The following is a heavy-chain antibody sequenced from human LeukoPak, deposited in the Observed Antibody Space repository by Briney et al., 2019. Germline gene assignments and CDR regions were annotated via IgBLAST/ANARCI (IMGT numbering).Heavy chain of an antibody. CDR2: ISYDGSNK. CDR1: GFTFSSYG. V-gene: IGHV3-30*18. CDR3: AKGSRGYQH. D-gene: IGHD5-12*01. Sequence: GRSLRLSCAASGFTFSSYGMHWVRQAPGKGLEWVAVISYDGSNKYYADSVKGRFTISRDNSKNTLYLQMNSLRAEDTAVYYCAKGSRGYQHWGQGTLVTVSS. J-gene: IGHJ4*02.